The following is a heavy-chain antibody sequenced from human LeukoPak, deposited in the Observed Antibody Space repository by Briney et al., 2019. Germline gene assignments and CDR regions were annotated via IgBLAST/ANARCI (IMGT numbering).Heavy chain of an antibody. D-gene: IGHD3-22*01. Sequence: HPGGSLRLSCEASEFTFSSYWMHWVRQAPGKGLVWVSRINSDGRTTIYADSVKGRFTISRDNAKNTLYLQINSLRAEDTAVYYCARESYYDSSGYSIRFSYWGQGTLVTVSS. J-gene: IGHJ4*02. V-gene: IGHV3-74*01. CDR1: EFTFSSYW. CDR2: INSDGRTT. CDR3: ARESYYDSSGYSIRFSY.